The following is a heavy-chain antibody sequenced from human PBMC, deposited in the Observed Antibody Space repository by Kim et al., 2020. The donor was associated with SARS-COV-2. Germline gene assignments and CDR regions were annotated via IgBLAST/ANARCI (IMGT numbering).Heavy chain of an antibody. CDR1: GYTFTTYG. CDR2: INGKNGNT. V-gene: IGHV1-18*01. D-gene: IGHD2-2*01. CDR3: ARDYCSSTSCDPGGYYYYGMDV. J-gene: IGHJ6*02. Sequence: ASVKVSCKSSGYTFTTYGISWVRQAPGQGPEWMGWINGKNGNTKSAQKFQGRVTMTTDTSTSAAYMELWSLTSDDTAVYYCARDYCSSTSCDPGGYYYYGMDVWGQGTTVTV.